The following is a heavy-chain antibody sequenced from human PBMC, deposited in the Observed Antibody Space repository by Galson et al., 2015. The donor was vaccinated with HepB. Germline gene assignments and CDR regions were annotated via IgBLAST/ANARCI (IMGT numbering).Heavy chain of an antibody. CDR1: GFTFSNYA. D-gene: IGHD2-15*01. J-gene: IGHJ6*03. Sequence: SLRLSCAASGFTFSNYAMHWVRQAPGKGLEWVAVISYDGTNKYYADSVKGRFTISRDNSKNTMYLQMNSLRTEDTAVYYCARALVVTAYYYYYMDVWGKGTTVLGSS. CDR2: ISYDGTNK. CDR3: ARALVVTAYYYYYMDV. V-gene: IGHV3-30-3*01.